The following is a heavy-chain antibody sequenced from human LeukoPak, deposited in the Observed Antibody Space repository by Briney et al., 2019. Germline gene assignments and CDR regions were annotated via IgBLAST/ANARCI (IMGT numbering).Heavy chain of an antibody. CDR3: ARVSVVPAAPYYYYYMDV. CDR1: VGSFSGYY. D-gene: IGHD2-2*01. J-gene: IGHJ6*03. Sequence: SETLSLTCAVYVGSFSGYYWSWIRQPPGKGLEWIGYIYYSGSTYYNPSLKSRVTISVDTSKNQFSLKLSSVTAADTAVYYCARVSVVPAAPYYYYYMDVWGKGTTVTVSS. V-gene: IGHV4-34*01. CDR2: IYYSGST.